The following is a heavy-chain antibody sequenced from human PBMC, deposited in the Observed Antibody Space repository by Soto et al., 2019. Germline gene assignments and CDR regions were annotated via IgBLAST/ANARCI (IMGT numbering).Heavy chain of an antibody. J-gene: IGHJ6*01. CDR3: AKGRGWLAERYYYGMDV. CDR1: GFTFSSYG. Sequence: HPGGSLRLSCAASGFTFSSYGMHWVRQAPGKGLERVAVISYDGSNKYYADSVKGRFTISRDNSKNTLYLQMNSLRAEDTAVYYCAKGRGWLAERYYYGMDVWGQGTTVTVSS. D-gene: IGHD6-19*01. CDR2: ISYDGSNK. V-gene: IGHV3-30*18.